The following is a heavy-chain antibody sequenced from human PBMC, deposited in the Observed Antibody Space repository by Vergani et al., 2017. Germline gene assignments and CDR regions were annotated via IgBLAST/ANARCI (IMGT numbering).Heavy chain of an antibody. Sequence: QVQLVQSGAEVKKPGASVTVSCKASGYTFTGYYMHWVRQAPGQGLEWMGWINPNSGGTNDAQKFQGRVTMTKVSSLRSAYMDLGRLTSDDSAVYYCVRRTDGCRGAVCYSAPVYMDVGGEGTTVTVSS. J-gene: IGHJ6*03. D-gene: IGHD2-21*01. CDR3: VRRTDGCRGAVCYSAPVYMDV. V-gene: IGHV1-2*02. CDR2: INPNSGGT. CDR1: GYTFTGYY.